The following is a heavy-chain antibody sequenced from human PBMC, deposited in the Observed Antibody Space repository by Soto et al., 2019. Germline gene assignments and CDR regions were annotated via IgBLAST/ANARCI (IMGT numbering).Heavy chain of an antibody. Sequence: QVQLVQSGAEVKKPGSSVKVSCKASGGTFSNYPISWVRQAPGQGLEWMGGIIPIFGTVNYAQKVQGRVTITADESTSTPYMELSSLRSEDTAVYYCARGNHRWLQLWYFDLWGRGTLVTVSS. CDR3: ARGNHRWLQLWYFDL. J-gene: IGHJ2*01. V-gene: IGHV1-69*12. D-gene: IGHD5-12*01. CDR2: IIPIFGTV. CDR1: GGTFSNYP.